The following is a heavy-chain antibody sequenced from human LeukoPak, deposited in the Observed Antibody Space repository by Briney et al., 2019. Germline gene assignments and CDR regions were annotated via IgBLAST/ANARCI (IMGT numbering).Heavy chain of an antibody. J-gene: IGHJ4*02. D-gene: IGHD2-21*01. CDR3: ARDRLPYCSADFCLVAPSGANDY. CDR1: GFTFSSYS. V-gene: IGHV3-21*01. CDR2: ISSSSSYI. Sequence: GGSLRLSCAASGFTFSSYSMNWVRQAPGKGLEWVSSISSSSSYIYYADSVKGRFTISRDNARNSLFLQMNSLRAEDTAMYYCARDRLPYCSADFCLVAPSGANDYWGQGTLVTVSS.